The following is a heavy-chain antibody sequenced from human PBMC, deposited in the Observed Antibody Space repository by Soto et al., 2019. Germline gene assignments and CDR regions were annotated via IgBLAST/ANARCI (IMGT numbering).Heavy chain of an antibody. CDR2: ISHRGGT. D-gene: IGHD3-16*01. V-gene: IGHV4-34*01. J-gene: IGHJ4*02. Sequence: QVQLQQWGAGLLKPSETLSLTCAVYGGSFSGYYWSWIRQPPGKGLEWIGEISHRGGTNYNPSLKSRVTISVYTSKNHFALNLSSVTAADTAVYYWARGHQGDRDFGVWGQGTLVTVSS. CDR1: GGSFSGYY. CDR3: ARGHQGDRDFGV.